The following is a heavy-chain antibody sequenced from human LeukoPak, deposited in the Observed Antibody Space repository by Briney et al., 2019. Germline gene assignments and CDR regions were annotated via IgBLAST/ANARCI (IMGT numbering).Heavy chain of an antibody. CDR3: ARDQVAGTFDY. D-gene: IGHD6-19*01. V-gene: IGHV3-23*01. CDR1: GFTFSSYA. Sequence: GGSLRLSCAASGFTFSSYAMSWVRQAPGKGLEWVSAISGSGGSTYYADSVKGRFTISRDNSKNTLYLQMNSLRAEDTAVYSCARDQVAGTFDYWGQGTQVTVSS. J-gene: IGHJ4*02. CDR2: ISGSGGST.